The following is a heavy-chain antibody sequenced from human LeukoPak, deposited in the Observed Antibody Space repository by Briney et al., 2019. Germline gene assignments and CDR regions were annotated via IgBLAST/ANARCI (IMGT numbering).Heavy chain of an antibody. CDR1: GFTFSSYS. V-gene: IGHV3-48*01. J-gene: IGHJ4*02. D-gene: IGHD3-22*01. CDR3: AKSAYDRSGYYR. Sequence: GGSLRLSCAASGFTFSSYSMNWVRQAPGKGLEWVSYISSSSSTIYYADSVKGRFTISRDNSKNTLYLQMNSLRVEDTAMYYCAKSAYDRSGYYRWGQGTLVTVSS. CDR2: ISSSSSTI.